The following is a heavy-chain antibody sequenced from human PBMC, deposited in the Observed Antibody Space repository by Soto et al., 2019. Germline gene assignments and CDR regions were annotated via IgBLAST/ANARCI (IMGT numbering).Heavy chain of an antibody. CDR3: ARVAAPYVVGATPIDY. Sequence: TGGSLRLSCAASGFTFSSYAMHWVRQAPGKGLEWVAVISYDGSNKYYADSVKGRFTISRDNSKNTLYLQMNSLRAEDTAVYYCARVAAPYVVGATPIDYWGQGTLVTVSS. CDR2: ISYDGSNK. D-gene: IGHD1-26*01. V-gene: IGHV3-30-3*01. J-gene: IGHJ4*02. CDR1: GFTFSSYA.